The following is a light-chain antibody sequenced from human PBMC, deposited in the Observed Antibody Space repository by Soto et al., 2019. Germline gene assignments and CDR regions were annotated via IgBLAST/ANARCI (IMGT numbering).Light chain of an antibody. CDR3: QHYHTYPLA. Sequence: AIRMTQSPSAIVAFTGDRVNITCRASQPISTYLALYQQKPGTAHTLVSYGASTLQIGVPSRCSGSGSGTHFTLTISCLQSEDFATYFCQHYHTYPLAFGQGTKVEIK. CDR2: GAS. J-gene: IGKJ1*01. CDR1: QPISTY. V-gene: IGKV1-8*01.